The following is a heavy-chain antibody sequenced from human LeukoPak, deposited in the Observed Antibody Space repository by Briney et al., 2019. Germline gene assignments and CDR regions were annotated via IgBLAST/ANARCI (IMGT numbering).Heavy chain of an antibody. CDR1: GLHLSSDS. Sequence: GGSLRLSCAASGLHLSSDSMRRGGQAPGKGLEWVAVISYDGKKRFYADSVKGRFTISRDNSKNTVDLQMNSLRAEDTAIYYCSKDRTTSWGAEGFWVQGTLVTVSA. D-gene: IGHD1-1*01. CDR2: ISYDGKKR. V-gene: IGHV3-30*04. J-gene: IGHJ4*02. CDR3: SKDRTTSWGAEGF.